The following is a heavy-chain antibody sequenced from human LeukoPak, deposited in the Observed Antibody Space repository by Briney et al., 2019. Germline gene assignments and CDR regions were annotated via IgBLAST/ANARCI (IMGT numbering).Heavy chain of an antibody. CDR2: IYHSGST. J-gene: IGHJ4*02. D-gene: IGHD3-16*02. CDR1: GYTISSGYC. CDR3: ARSLGYYDYVRGSYRPFPFDY. Sequence: SGTLSLTCTVSGYTISSGYCWGWSRPPPGKGEGGIGSIYHSGSTYYTPSLNSRVTISVDTSKNQSSLKLTSVPAAATSVYYCARSLGYYDYVRGSYRPFPFDYWGQGTLVTVSS. V-gene: IGHV4-38-2*02.